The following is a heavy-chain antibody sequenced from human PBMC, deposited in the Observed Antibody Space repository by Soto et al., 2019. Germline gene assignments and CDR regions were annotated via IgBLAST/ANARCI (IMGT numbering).Heavy chain of an antibody. Sequence: VNVSCKVSRYTFTDYYMHWVQQAPGKGLEWMGLVDPEDGETIYAEKFQGRVTITADTSTDTAYKALSSLRSEDPAVYYCATIKRYDAFDIWGQGTMVTVSS. CDR2: VDPEDGET. J-gene: IGHJ3*02. CDR1: RYTFTDYY. CDR3: ATIKRYDAFDI. V-gene: IGHV1-69-2*01.